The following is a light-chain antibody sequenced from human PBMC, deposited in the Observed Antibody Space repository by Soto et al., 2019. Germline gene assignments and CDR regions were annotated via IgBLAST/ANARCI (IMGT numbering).Light chain of an antibody. CDR2: EVN. CDR3: ISYAGSNYV. Sequence: QAALTKPPSAARSLRLTVTISCTGSSSDVGGCIYVCWYQQPPGKGPKHMIYEVNKRPSGVPDRFSGSRSGNAASLTVSGLQTEDEADYYRISYAGSNYVFGTGTKVTGL. J-gene: IGLJ1*01. V-gene: IGLV2-8*01. CDR1: SSDVGGCIY.